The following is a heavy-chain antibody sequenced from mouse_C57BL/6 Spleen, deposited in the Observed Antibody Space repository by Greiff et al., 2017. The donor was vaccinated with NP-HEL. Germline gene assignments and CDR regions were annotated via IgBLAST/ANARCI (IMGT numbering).Heavy chain of an antibody. V-gene: IGHV5-16*01. CDR1: GFTFSDYY. Sequence: EVMLVESEGGLVQPGSSMKLSCTASGFTFSDYYMAWVRQVPEKGLEWVANINYDGSSTYYLDSLKSRFIISRDNAKNILYLQMSSLKSEDTATYYCARGITDAMDYWGQGTSVTVSS. CDR3: ARGITDAMDY. D-gene: IGHD1-1*01. J-gene: IGHJ4*01. CDR2: INYDGSST.